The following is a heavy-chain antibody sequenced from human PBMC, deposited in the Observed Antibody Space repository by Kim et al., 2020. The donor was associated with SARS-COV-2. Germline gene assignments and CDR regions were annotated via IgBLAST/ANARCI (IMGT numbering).Heavy chain of an antibody. V-gene: IGHV3-30*01. J-gene: IGHJ6*02. D-gene: IGHD3-22*01. Sequence: VQGQFTISRDNSKNTLYLRMNNLRAEDTAVYYCARDYYDSSGYSSYGMDVWGQGTTVTVSS. CDR3: ARDYYDSSGYSSYGMDV.